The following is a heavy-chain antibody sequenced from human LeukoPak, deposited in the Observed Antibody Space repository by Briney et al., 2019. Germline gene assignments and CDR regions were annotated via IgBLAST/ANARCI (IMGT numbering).Heavy chain of an antibody. J-gene: IGHJ4*02. CDR2: ISSSSSYI. D-gene: IGHD6-19*01. Sequence: PGRSLRLSCAASGFTFSGYSMNWVRQAPGKGLEWVSSISSSSSYIYYADSVKGRFTISRDNAKNSLYLQMNSLRAEDTAVYYCARQWLVTGGNDYWGQGTLVTVSS. V-gene: IGHV3-21*01. CDR1: GFTFSGYS. CDR3: ARQWLVTGGNDY.